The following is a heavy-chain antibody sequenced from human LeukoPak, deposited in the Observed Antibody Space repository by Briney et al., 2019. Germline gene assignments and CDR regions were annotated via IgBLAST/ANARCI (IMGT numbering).Heavy chain of an antibody. D-gene: IGHD3-9*01. J-gene: IGHJ6*02. CDR2: IYYSGST. CDR3: ARSLLRYFDWLPYYYGMDV. CDR1: GGSISSYY. Sequence: SETLSLTCTVSGGSISSYYWSWIRQPPGKGLEWIGYIYYSGSTNYNPSLKSRVTISVDTSKNQFSLKLSSVTAADTAVYYCARSLLRYFDWLPYYYGMDVWGQETTVTVSS. V-gene: IGHV4-59*08.